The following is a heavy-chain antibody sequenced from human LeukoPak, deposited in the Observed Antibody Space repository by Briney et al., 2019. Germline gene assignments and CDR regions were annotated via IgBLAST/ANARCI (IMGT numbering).Heavy chain of an antibody. D-gene: IGHD3-22*01. Sequence: GGSLRLSCAASGFTFSNYAMSWVRQAPGKGLEWVSGISGSGTSTYYADSVKGRFTISRDNSKNTLYLQMNSLRAEDTAVYYCASRNYYDSSGYYYYYFDYWGQGILDTVSS. CDR3: ASRNYYDSSGYYYYYFDY. CDR1: GFTFSNYA. CDR2: ISGSGTST. J-gene: IGHJ4*02. V-gene: IGHV3-23*01.